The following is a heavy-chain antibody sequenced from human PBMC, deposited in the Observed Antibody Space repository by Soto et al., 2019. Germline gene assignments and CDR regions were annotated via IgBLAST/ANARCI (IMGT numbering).Heavy chain of an antibody. Sequence: GGSLRLSCAASGFTFSSYAMSWVRQAPGKGLEWASAISGSGGSTYYADSVKGRFTISRDNSKNTLYLQMNSLRAEDTAVYYCAKKGSGGSSWYNDAFDIWGQGTMVTVSS. J-gene: IGHJ3*02. CDR1: GFTFSSYA. CDR3: AKKGSGGSSWYNDAFDI. D-gene: IGHD6-13*01. CDR2: ISGSGGST. V-gene: IGHV3-23*01.